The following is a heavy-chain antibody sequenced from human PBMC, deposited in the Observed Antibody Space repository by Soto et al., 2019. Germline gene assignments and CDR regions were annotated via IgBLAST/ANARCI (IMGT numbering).Heavy chain of an antibody. Sequence: SETLSLTCTVSGGSISGYYWSWIRQPPGKGLEWIGDFYSSGSPHHNPSLKSRVSISEDRSKNQFSLRLNSVTAADTAVYYCAREYYYDSSGIGFDSWGQGTLVTVSS. J-gene: IGHJ4*02. D-gene: IGHD3-22*01. CDR1: GGSISGYY. CDR2: FYSSGSP. CDR3: AREYYYDSSGIGFDS. V-gene: IGHV4-59*01.